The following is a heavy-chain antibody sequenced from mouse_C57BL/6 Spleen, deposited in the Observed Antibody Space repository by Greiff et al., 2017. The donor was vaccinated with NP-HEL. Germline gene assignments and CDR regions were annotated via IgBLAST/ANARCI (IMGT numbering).Heavy chain of an antibody. Sequence: VQLQQPGAELVRPGSSVKLSCKASGYTFTSYWMHWVKQRPIQGLEWIGNIDPSDSETHYNQKFKDKATLTVDKSSSTAYMQLSSLTSEDSAVYYCARATTVVGTYYFDYWGQGTTLTVSS. D-gene: IGHD1-1*01. CDR3: ARATTVVGTYYFDY. CDR2: IDPSDSET. J-gene: IGHJ2*01. CDR1: GYTFTSYW. V-gene: IGHV1-52*01.